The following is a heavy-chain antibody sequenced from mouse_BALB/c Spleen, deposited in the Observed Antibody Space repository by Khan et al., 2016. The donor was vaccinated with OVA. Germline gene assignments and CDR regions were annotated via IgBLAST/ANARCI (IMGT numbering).Heavy chain of an antibody. J-gene: IGHJ3*01. CDR3: ASHLTGSFAY. D-gene: IGHD4-1*01. CDR1: GFTFSTYA. V-gene: IGHV5-6*01. CDR2: IISVGYST. Sequence: EVELVESGGDLVKPGGSLRLSCAASGFTFSTYAMSWVRHLPDKRLEWVATIISVGYSTYFPDSVKGRFTISRNNAENTLYLQRSSLKSEDTAIYYCASHLTGSFAYWGQGTLVTVSA.